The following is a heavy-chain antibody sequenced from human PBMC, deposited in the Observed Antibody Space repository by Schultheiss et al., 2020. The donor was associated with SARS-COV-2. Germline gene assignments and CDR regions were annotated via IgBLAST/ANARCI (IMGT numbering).Heavy chain of an antibody. CDR1: GFTFSSYA. Sequence: GGSLRLSCAASGFTFSSYAMSWVRQAPGKGLEWVSAISGSGGSTYYADSVKGRFTISRDNSKNTLYLLMNSLRAEDTAVYYCASLGSNWPNYYYYYAMDVWGQGTTVTVSS. CDR3: ASLGSNWPNYYYYYAMDV. D-gene: IGHD6-13*01. J-gene: IGHJ6*02. CDR2: ISGSGGST. V-gene: IGHV3-23*01.